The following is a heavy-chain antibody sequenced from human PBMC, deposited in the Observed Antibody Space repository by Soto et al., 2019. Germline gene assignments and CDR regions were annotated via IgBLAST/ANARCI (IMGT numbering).Heavy chain of an antibody. CDR3: ANSGRSYYGVLDYFDY. D-gene: IGHD1-26*01. Sequence: QVQLVESGGGVVQPGRSLRLSCAASGFTFSSYGMHWVRQAPGKGLEWVAVISYDGSNKYYADSVKGRFTISRDNCKNTLYLQMNSLRAEDTAVYYCANSGRSYYGVLDYFDYWGQGTLVTVSS. CDR1: GFTFSSYG. CDR2: ISYDGSNK. V-gene: IGHV3-30*18. J-gene: IGHJ4*02.